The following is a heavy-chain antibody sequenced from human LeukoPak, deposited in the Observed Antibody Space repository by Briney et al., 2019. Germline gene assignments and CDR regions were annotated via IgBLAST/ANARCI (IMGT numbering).Heavy chain of an antibody. CDR3: ARDSVSPIAAAGTFYFDY. J-gene: IGHJ4*02. D-gene: IGHD6-13*01. CDR1: GFTFSSYW. CDR2: ISYDGSNK. Sequence: GGSLRLSCAASGFTFSSYWMSWVRQAPGKGLEWVAVISYDGSNKYYADSVKGRFTISRDNSKNTLYLQMNSLRAEDTAVYYCARDSVSPIAAAGTFYFDYWGQGTLVTVSS. V-gene: IGHV3-30-3*01.